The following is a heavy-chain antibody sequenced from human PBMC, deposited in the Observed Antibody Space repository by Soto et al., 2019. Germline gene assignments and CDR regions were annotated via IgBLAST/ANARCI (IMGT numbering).Heavy chain of an antibody. CDR1: GFTFSSYA. CDR3: AKGAIYGDYYFDY. V-gene: IGHV3-23*01. CDR2: ISGSGGST. J-gene: IGHJ4*02. Sequence: EVQLLESGGGLVQPGGSLRLSCAASGFTFSSYAMSWVRQAPGKGLEWVSAISGSGGSTYYADSVKGRFTISRENSKNTLYLQMNSLRAEDKAVYDCAKGAIYGDYYFDYWGQGTLVTVSS. D-gene: IGHD4-17*01.